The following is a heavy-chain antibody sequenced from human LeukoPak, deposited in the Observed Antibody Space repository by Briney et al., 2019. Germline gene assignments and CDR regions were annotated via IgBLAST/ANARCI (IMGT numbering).Heavy chain of an antibody. V-gene: IGHV3-7*01. Sequence: GGSLRLSCAASGFTFSNYWMSWVRQAPGKGLEWVANIKQDRSEKYYVDSVKGRFTISRDNAKNSLYLQMNSLRAEDTAVYYCARDWGGYDGFYYYYYMDVWGKGTTVTISS. D-gene: IGHD5-12*01. CDR3: ARDWGGYDGFYYYYYMDV. J-gene: IGHJ6*03. CDR1: GFTFSNYW. CDR2: IKQDRSEK.